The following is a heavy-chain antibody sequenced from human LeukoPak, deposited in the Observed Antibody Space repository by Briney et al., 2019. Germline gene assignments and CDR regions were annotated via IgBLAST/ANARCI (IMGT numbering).Heavy chain of an antibody. V-gene: IGHV3-23*01. D-gene: IGHD3-22*01. J-gene: IGHJ4*02. CDR2: IIYSGGAT. Sequence: GGSLRLSSAASGFTISRSAMTWIRQGPGTGLEFVASIIYSGGATYYADSVKGRFTISRDNSKNTLYLQMNSLRAEDTALYYCAKDGLYYDGSEHVYYFDFWGQGTLVTVSS. CDR3: AKDGLYYDGSEHVYYFDF. CDR1: GFTISRSA.